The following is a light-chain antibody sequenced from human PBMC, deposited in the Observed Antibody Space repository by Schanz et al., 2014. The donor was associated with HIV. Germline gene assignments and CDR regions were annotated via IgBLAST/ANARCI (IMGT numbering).Light chain of an antibody. CDR3: QQYGSPPYT. V-gene: IGKV3-20*01. Sequence: EIVLTQSPATLSLSPGERATLSCRASQSVSKYLGWYQQKPGQPPRLLIYGASTRATGIPDRFSGSGSGTDFTLTISRLEPEDFAVYYCQQYGSPPYTFGQGTKLEIK. CDR2: GAS. J-gene: IGKJ2*01. CDR1: QSVSKY.